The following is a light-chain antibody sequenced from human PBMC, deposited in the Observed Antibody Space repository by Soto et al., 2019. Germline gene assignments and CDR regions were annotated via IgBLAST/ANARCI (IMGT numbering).Light chain of an antibody. CDR1: SSDVGGYNY. J-gene: IGLJ1*01. V-gene: IGLV2-14*01. CDR3: CSYTTSNTRQIV. Sequence: LTQPASVSGSPGQSITISCTGTSSDVGGYNYVSWYQQQPGKAPKFMIYDVTNRPSGVSNRFSGSKSGNSASLTISGLQAEDEADYYCCSYTTSNTRQIVFGTGTKVTVL. CDR2: DVT.